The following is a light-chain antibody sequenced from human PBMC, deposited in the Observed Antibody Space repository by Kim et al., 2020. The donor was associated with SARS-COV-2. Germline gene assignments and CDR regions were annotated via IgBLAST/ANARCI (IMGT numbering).Light chain of an antibody. Sequence: VSPGQTATITCSGDKLGDKYACWYQHKPGQSPVLIIYQDNKRPSGIPERFSGSNSGDTATLTISGTQAMDEADYYCQAWDSSTAVFGSGTKVTVL. CDR2: QDN. J-gene: IGLJ1*01. V-gene: IGLV3-1*01. CDR3: QAWDSSTAV. CDR1: KLGDKY.